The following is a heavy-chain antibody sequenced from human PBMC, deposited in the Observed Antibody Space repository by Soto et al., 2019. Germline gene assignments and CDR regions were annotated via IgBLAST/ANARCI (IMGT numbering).Heavy chain of an antibody. Sequence: PSETLSLTCTVSGDSITSNSYFWAWIRQPPGKGLEWIGSIYYSGTTYYNPSLKSRVTISVDRSKNQFSLKLSSLIAADTAVYYCARHSPPFFYGSGPRDVWGQGTSVTVSS. D-gene: IGHD3-10*01. CDR2: IYYSGTT. J-gene: IGHJ6*02. CDR3: ARHSPPFFYGSGPRDV. V-gene: IGHV4-39*01. CDR1: GDSITSNSYF.